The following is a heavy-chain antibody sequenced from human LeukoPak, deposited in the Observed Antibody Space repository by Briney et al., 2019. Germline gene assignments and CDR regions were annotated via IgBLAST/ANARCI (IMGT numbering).Heavy chain of an antibody. CDR3: ARESSGTYREENFDS. V-gene: IGHV3-11*05. J-gene: IGHJ4*02. D-gene: IGHD1-26*01. Sequence: GGSLRLSCAASGFTFSDYYMSWIRQAPGKGLEWVSYISSSSNYTNYADSVKGRFTISRDNAKNSLYLQMNSLRAEDTAVYYCARESSGTYREENFDSWGQGTLVTVSS. CDR2: ISSSSNYT. CDR1: GFTFSDYY.